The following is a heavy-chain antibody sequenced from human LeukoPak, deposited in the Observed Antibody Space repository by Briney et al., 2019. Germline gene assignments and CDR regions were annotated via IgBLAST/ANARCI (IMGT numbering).Heavy chain of an antibody. D-gene: IGHD3/OR15-3a*01. V-gene: IGHV1-2*06. Sequence: ASVKVSCKASGYTFTGYYIHWVRQARGQGLEWVGRINPNNGGTSYAQKFQGRVTLTRDTSITTAYIELTSLGSDDTAVYYCALIPGGGTSMVFFDNWGQGTLVTVSS. J-gene: IGHJ4*02. CDR1: GYTFTGYY. CDR3: ALIPGGGTSMVFFDN. CDR2: INPNNGGT.